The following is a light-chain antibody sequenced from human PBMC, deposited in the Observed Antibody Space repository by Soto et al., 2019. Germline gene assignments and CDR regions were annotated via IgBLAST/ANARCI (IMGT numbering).Light chain of an antibody. CDR2: AAS. CDR1: QGISSY. CDR3: QQYYSYPRT. Sequence: AIRMTRSPSSLSAYTGDRVTITCRASQGISSYLAWYQQKPGKAPKLLIYAASTLQSGVPSRFSGSGSGTDFTLTISCLQSEDFATYYCQQYYSYPRTFGQGTKVDIK. V-gene: IGKV1-8*01. J-gene: IGKJ1*01.